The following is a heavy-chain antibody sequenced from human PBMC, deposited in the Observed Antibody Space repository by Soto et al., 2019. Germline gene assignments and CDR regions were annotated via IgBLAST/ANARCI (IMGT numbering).Heavy chain of an antibody. CDR1: GFTFDDYA. Sequence: EVQLVASGGGLVQPGRSLRLSCAASGFTFDDYAMHWVRQAPGKGLEWVSGISWNSGSIGYADSVKGRFTIYRDNAKNSLYLQMNSLRAEDTALYYCAKDVSWGQGTLVTVSS. V-gene: IGHV3-9*01. CDR3: AKDVS. J-gene: IGHJ5*02. CDR2: ISWNSGSI.